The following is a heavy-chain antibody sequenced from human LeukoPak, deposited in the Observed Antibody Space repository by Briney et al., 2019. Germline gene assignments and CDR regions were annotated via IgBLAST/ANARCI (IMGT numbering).Heavy chain of an antibody. Sequence: PSETPSLTCAVYGGSFSGYYWSWIRQPPGKGLEWIGEINHSGSTNYNPSLKSRVTISVGTSKNQFSLKLSSVTAADTAVYYCARGVVVVASPLFTPDYYMDVWGKGTTVTVSS. CDR3: ARGVVVVASPLFTPDYYMDV. V-gene: IGHV4-34*01. CDR2: INHSGST. D-gene: IGHD2-2*01. J-gene: IGHJ6*03. CDR1: GGSFSGYY.